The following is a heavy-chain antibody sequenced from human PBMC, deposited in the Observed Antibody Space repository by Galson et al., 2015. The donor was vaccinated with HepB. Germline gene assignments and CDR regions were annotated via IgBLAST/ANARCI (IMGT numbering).Heavy chain of an antibody. CDR3: ARGGRPGAFDY. V-gene: IGHV3-11*01. J-gene: IGHJ4*02. D-gene: IGHD3-16*01. Sequence: SLRLSCAASGFTFSDYYMFWIRQAPGKGLEWVSYISSGGDSIIYADPVRGRFTISRDNTKKSVYVQMSSLRADDTAIYYCARGGRPGAFDYWGQGILATVSS. CDR2: ISSGGDSI. CDR1: GFTFSDYY.